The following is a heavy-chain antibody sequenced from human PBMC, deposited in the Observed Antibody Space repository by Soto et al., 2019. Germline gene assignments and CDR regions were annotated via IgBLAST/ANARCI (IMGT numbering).Heavy chain of an antibody. J-gene: IGHJ5*02. CDR1: GGSITSVGNY. Sequence: QLQLQESGPGLVKPSQTLSLTCTVSGGSITSVGNYWAWIRQHPGKGLEWIGNIYYSGITHYNPSLQSRVTISEDTPENQFSLNLSSVTAAVTAVDYCASRYSSGYLGNWFGPLGQGTLVTVSS. V-gene: IGHV4-31*03. CDR3: ASRYSSGYLGNWFGP. D-gene: IGHD3-22*01. CDR2: IYYSGIT.